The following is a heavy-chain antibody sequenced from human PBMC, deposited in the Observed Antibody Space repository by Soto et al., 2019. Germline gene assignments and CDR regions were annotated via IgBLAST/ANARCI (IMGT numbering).Heavy chain of an antibody. D-gene: IGHD2-21*01. CDR2: IYHSGST. CDR3: ARDGAGAYGLGWFDP. V-gene: IGHV4-31*03. J-gene: IGHJ5*02. Sequence: QVQLQESGPGLVKPSQTLSLTCTVSGDSISRGGYYWNWLRQHPRKGLEWIGYIYHSGSTIYNPSLKSRVTISVDTSKNRLSLELSNVTAADTDVYYCARDGAGAYGLGWFDPWGQGILVTVSS. CDR1: GDSISRGGYY.